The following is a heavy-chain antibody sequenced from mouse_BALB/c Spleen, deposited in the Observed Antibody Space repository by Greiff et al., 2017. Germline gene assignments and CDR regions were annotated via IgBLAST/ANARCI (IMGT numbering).Heavy chain of an antibody. J-gene: IGHJ4*01. D-gene: IGHD1-1*01. V-gene: IGHV1-19*01. Sequence: EVMLVESGPELVKPGASVKISCKASGFTFTDYYMAWVKQSHGESFEWIGRVNPYNGGTSSNQKFKGNATLTVDKTSSASDMELNSLTSKDSAFYYWARCACRYGSSLCAMDYWGQGTSVTVSS. CDR3: ARCACRYGSSLCAMDY. CDR1: GFTFTDYY. CDR2: VNPYNGGT.